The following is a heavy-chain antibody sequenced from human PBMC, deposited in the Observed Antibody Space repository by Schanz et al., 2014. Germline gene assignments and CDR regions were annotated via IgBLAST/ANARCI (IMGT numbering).Heavy chain of an antibody. J-gene: IGHJ3*02. V-gene: IGHV1-18*01. CDR2: ISPYNGNT. CDR3: ARGTMPGTFDI. CDR1: GYTFTSYG. Sequence: QVQLVQSGAEVKKPGASVKVSCKASGYTFTSYGISWVRQAPGQGLEWMGWISPYNGNTNYAQKLQGRVTMTADTSTSTAYMELSSLRYEDTALYYCARGTMPGTFDIWGRGTMVTVSS. D-gene: IGHD2-2*01.